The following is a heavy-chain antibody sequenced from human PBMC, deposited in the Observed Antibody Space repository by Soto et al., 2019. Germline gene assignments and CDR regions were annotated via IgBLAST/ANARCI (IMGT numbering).Heavy chain of an antibody. CDR1: GVSIGSGGW. Sequence: SETLSLTCAVSGVSIGSGGWWSWVRQPPGKGLEWIAEIFHDGNTNYSPSLKSRVTISVDKSQNQFSLNVYSVTAADTAVYYCARHEGWTGPDQWGQGTLVTVSS. CDR2: IFHDGNT. V-gene: IGHV4-4*02. J-gene: IGHJ5*02. CDR3: ARHEGWTGPDQ. D-gene: IGHD2-8*02.